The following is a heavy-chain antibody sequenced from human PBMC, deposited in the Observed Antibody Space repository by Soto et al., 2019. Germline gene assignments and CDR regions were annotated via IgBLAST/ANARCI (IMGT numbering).Heavy chain of an antibody. J-gene: IGHJ3*02. Sequence: ASVKVSCKASGGTFSSYAISWVRQAPGQGLEWMGGIIPIFGTANYAQKFQGRVTITADESTSTAYMELSSLRSEDTAVYYCARDRKGVVVPAATPPFDAFDIWGQGTMVTVSS. CDR1: GGTFSSYA. CDR2: IIPIFGTA. V-gene: IGHV1-69*13. D-gene: IGHD2-2*01. CDR3: ARDRKGVVVPAATPPFDAFDI.